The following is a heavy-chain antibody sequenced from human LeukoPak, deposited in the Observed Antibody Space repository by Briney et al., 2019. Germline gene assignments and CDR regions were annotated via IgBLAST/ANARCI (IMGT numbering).Heavy chain of an antibody. D-gene: IGHD3-16*02. Sequence: GGSLRLSCAASGFSFSNNWMFWVRQAPGKGLEWAATMNQDGRERFYVDSVKGRFTFSRDNTKNSLYLQMNSLRAEDTAMYFCATGTYRERFYSWGQGTLVTVSS. J-gene: IGHJ4*02. CDR1: GFSFSNNW. CDR2: MNQDGRER. V-gene: IGHV3-7*01. CDR3: ATGTYRERFYS.